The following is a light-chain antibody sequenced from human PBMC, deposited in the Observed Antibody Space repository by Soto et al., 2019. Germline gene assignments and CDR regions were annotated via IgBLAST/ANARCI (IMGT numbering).Light chain of an antibody. Sequence: IQLTQSPSSLSASVGDRVTITCRARQGIGNYLAWYHKYPGEAPKLLIFAASTLPSRDPSRCSGSGSATDFTLTISSLQAEDFATYYCQQLSTYPSTFGGGTKVDIK. J-gene: IGKJ4*01. CDR2: AAS. CDR3: QQLSTYPST. CDR1: QGIGNY. V-gene: IGKV1-9*01.